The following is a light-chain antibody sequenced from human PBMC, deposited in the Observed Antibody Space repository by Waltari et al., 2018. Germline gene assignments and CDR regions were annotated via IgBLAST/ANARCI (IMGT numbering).Light chain of an antibody. CDR2: DVS. Sequence: ALTQPASVSGSPGQSITISCSGTSHDIGHYDYVAWYLHHPATAHKLMILDVSKRPSGISERFSASKSGSTASLTISGLQAEDEGEYFCGSYTTNSPFAVVFGGGTKLTVL. J-gene: IGLJ2*01. CDR1: SHDIGHYDY. V-gene: IGLV2-14*03. CDR3: GSYTTNSPFAVV.